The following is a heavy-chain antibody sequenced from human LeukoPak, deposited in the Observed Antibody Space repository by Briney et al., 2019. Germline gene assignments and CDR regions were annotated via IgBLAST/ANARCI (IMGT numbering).Heavy chain of an antibody. CDR2: ISGSGGST. V-gene: IGHV3-23*01. D-gene: IGHD3-9*01. J-gene: IGHJ4*02. Sequence: GGSLRLSCAASGFTFSSYAMSCVRQAPGKGLEWISAISGSGGSTYYADSVKGRFTISRDNSKNTLYLQMNSLRAEDTAVYYCAKGRYDILTGFLRFRGQGTLVIVSS. CDR1: GFTFSSYA. CDR3: AKGRYDILTGFLRF.